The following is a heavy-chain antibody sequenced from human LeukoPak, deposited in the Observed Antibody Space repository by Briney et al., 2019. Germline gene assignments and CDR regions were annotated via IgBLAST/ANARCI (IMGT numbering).Heavy chain of an antibody. Sequence: GGSLRLSCAASGFTFSGYSMNWVRQAPGKGLEWVSSISSSSSYIYYADSVKGRFTISRDNAKNTVYLQMNSLRAEDTAVYYCARDRAPDYWGQGTLVTVSS. CDR1: GFTFSGYS. V-gene: IGHV3-21*01. J-gene: IGHJ4*02. CDR3: ARDRAPDY. CDR2: ISSSSSYI.